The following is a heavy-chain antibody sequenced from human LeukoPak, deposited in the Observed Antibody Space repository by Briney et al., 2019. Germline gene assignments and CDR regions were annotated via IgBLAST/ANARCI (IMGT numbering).Heavy chain of an antibody. CDR2: IYYSGST. D-gene: IGHD6-19*01. Sequence: PSETLSLTCTVSGGSVSGGSYYWSWIRQPPGKGLEWIGYIYYSGSTNYNPSLKSRLTISVDTSKNQFSLKLSSVTAADTAVYYCARNGGSGWYSAFDIWGQGAMVTVSS. V-gene: IGHV4-61*01. CDR1: GGSVSGGSYY. J-gene: IGHJ3*02. CDR3: ARNGGSGWYSAFDI.